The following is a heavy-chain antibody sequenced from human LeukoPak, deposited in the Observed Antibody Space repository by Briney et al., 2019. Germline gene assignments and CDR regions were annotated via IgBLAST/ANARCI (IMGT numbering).Heavy chain of an antibody. Sequence: SETLSLTCTVSGGSISSYYWSWIRQPPGKGLEWIGYIYYSGSTNYNPSLKSRVTISVDTSKNQFSLKLSSVTAADTAVYYCARGYYDFWSGYYIDYYYMDVWGKGTTVTVSS. V-gene: IGHV4-59*01. D-gene: IGHD3-3*01. J-gene: IGHJ6*03. CDR2: IYYSGST. CDR1: GGSISSYY. CDR3: ARGYYDFWSGYYIDYYYMDV.